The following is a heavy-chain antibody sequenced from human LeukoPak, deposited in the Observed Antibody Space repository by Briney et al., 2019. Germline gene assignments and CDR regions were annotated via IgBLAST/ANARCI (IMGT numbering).Heavy chain of an antibody. CDR3: ARVPRDSFFDY. J-gene: IGHJ4*02. D-gene: IGHD3/OR15-3a*01. CDR1: GFTFSRYA. Sequence: PGGSLRLSCAGSGFTFSRYAMHWVRQAPGKGLEWVAVISYDGSNKYYADSVKGRFTISRDNSKNTLYLQMNSLRAEDTAVYYCARVPRDSFFDYWGQGTLVTVSS. V-gene: IGHV3-30-3*01. CDR2: ISYDGSNK.